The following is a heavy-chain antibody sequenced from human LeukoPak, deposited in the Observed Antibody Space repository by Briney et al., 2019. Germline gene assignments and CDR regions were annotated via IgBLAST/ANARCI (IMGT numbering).Heavy chain of an antibody. D-gene: IGHD1-1*01. V-gene: IGHV4-59*01. CDR1: GGSISSYY. Sequence: SETLSLTCTVSGGSISSYYWTWIRQPPGKGLEWIGYIYYSGSTNYNPSLKSRITISVDTSKNQFSLKLSSVTAADTAVYYCARWNEGFDYWGQRTLVTVSS. J-gene: IGHJ4*02. CDR2: IYYSGST. CDR3: ARWNEGFDY.